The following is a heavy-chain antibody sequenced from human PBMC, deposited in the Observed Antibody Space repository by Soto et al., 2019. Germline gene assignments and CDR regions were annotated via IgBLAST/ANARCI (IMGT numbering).Heavy chain of an antibody. J-gene: IGHJ4*02. Sequence: QVQLQESGPGLVKPSETLSLTCTVSGGSISSYYWSWIRQPPGKGLEWIGYIYYSGSTNYNPSLKSRITISVDTSKNLFSLKLSSVTAADTAVYYCARLRWDYGDYIFDYWGQGTLVTVSS. V-gene: IGHV4-59*01. CDR2: IYYSGST. CDR1: GGSISSYY. D-gene: IGHD4-17*01. CDR3: ARLRWDYGDYIFDY.